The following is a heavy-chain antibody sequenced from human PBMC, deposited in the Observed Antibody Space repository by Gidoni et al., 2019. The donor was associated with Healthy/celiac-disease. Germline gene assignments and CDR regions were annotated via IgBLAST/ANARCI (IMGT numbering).Heavy chain of an antibody. CDR3: ARGDTAMPLGY. J-gene: IGHJ4*02. V-gene: IGHV4-31*03. Sequence: QVQLQESGPGLVKPSQTLALTCTVSGGSISRGGYYWSWIRQHPGKGLEWIGYIYDSGSTYYNPSRKSRVTISVGTSKNQFSLKLSSVTAADTAVYYCARGDTAMPLGYWGQGTLVTVSS. D-gene: IGHD5-18*01. CDR1: GGSISRGGYY. CDR2: IYDSGST.